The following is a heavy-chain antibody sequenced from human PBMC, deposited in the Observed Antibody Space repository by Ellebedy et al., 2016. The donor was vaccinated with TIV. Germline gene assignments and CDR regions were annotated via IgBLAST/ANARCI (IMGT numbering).Heavy chain of an antibody. D-gene: IGHD5-18*01. CDR1: GYTFTSYG. J-gene: IGHJ5*02. V-gene: IGHV1-18*04. CDR2: ISAYNGNT. CDR3: AAVRIQIWFPKWFDP. Sequence: ASVKVSCKASGYTFTSYGISWVRQAPGQGLEWMGWISAYNGNTNYAQKLQGRVTMTEDISSDTAYMELSSLTSEDTAVYYCAAVRIQIWFPKWFDPWGQGTLVTVSS.